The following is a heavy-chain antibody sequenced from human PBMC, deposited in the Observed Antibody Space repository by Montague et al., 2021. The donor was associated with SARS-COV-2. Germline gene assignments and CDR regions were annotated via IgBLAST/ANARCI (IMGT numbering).Heavy chain of an antibody. J-gene: IGHJ3*02. CDR3: ARAAQKQYVLLWFGELLHDAFDI. Sequence: RLSWSASGFTFSSYAMHWVRQAPGKGLEWVAVISYDGSNKYYADSVKGRFTISRDNSKNTLYLQMNSLRAEDTAVYYCARAAQKQYVLLWFGELLHDAFDIWGQGTMDTVSS. CDR2: ISYDGSNK. D-gene: IGHD3-10*01. V-gene: IGHV3-30-3*01. CDR1: GFTFSSYA.